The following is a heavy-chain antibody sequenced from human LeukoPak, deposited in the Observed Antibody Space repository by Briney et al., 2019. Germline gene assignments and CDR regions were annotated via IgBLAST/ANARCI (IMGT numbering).Heavy chain of an antibody. CDR1: GYTFTSYG. D-gene: IGHD2-15*01. CDR2: MNPNSGNT. J-gene: IGHJ4*02. CDR3: ARGTLLYCSGGSCYYFDY. V-gene: IGHV1-8*02. Sequence: GASVKVSCKASGYTFTSYGISWVRQAPGQGLEWMGWMNPNSGNTGYAQKFQGRVTMTRNTSISTAYMELSSLRSEDTAVYYCARGTLLYCSGGSCYYFDYWGQGTLVTVSS.